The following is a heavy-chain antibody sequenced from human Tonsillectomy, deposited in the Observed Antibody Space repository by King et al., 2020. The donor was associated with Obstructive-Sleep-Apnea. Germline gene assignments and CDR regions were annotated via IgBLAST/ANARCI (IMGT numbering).Heavy chain of an antibody. J-gene: IGHJ4*02. CDR1: GFTFSNYG. V-gene: IGHV3-30*19. D-gene: IGHD1-26*01. Sequence: VQLVESGGGVVQPGKSLRLSCAASGFTFSNYGMHWVRQAPGKGLEWVAVISYDGSNNYYADSVKGRFTISRDNSKNTLYLQMNSLRAEDTAVYYCARGVYSGSYYRTYYFDYWGQGTLVTVPS. CDR3: ARGVYSGSYYRTYYFDY. CDR2: ISYDGSNN.